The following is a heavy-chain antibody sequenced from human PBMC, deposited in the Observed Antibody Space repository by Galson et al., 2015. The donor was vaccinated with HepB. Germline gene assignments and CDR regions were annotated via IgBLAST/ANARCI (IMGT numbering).Heavy chain of an antibody. V-gene: IGHV3-33*01. CDR3: ARDASLTMSYMDV. D-gene: IGHD3-22*01. Sequence: SLRLSCAASGFTFSTYGMHWVRQAPGKGLEWVAFIWYVESNKYYADSVKGRFTISRDNSKNTLYLQMNSLRGEDTAMYYCARDASLTMSYMDVWGKGTTVTVSS. J-gene: IGHJ6*03. CDR2: IWYVESNK. CDR1: GFTFSTYG.